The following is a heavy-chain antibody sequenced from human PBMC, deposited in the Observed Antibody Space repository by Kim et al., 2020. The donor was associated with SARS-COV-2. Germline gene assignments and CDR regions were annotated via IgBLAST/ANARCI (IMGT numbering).Heavy chain of an antibody. V-gene: IGHV4-34*01. CDR1: GGSFSGYY. J-gene: IGHJ1*01. Sequence: SETLSLTCAVYGGSFSGYYWSWIRQPPGKGLEWIGEINHSGSTNYNPSLKSRVTISVDTSKNQFSLKLSSVTAADTAVYYCARGPRYYYGSGVRYFQHWG. CDR3: ARGPRYYYGSGVRYFQH. CDR2: INHSGST. D-gene: IGHD3-10*01.